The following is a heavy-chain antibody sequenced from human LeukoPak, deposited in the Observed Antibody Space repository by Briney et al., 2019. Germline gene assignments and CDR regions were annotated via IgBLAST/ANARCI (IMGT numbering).Heavy chain of an antibody. V-gene: IGHV4-39*01. J-gene: IGHJ4*02. CDR1: GGSISRDIYY. Sequence: NASETLSLTCTVSGGSISRDIYYWGWIRQPPGKGLEWIGIIYYSGSTNYNPSLKSRVTISVDTSKNQFSLKLSSVTAADTAVYYCARVVGGSGSWAFDYWGQGTLVTVSS. D-gene: IGHD3-10*01. CDR3: ARVVGGSGSWAFDY. CDR2: IYYSGST.